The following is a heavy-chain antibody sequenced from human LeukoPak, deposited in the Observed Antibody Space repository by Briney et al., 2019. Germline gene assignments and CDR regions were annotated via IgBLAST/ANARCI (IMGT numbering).Heavy chain of an antibody. Sequence: ASVKVSCKASGYTFTGYYMHWVRQAPGQGLEWMGWINPNSGGTNYAQNFQGRVTMTRDTSISTAYMELNSLRSDDTAVYYCARYTSGWPFDYWGQGTLVTVSP. CDR1: GYTFTGYY. V-gene: IGHV1-2*02. D-gene: IGHD6-19*01. CDR2: INPNSGGT. CDR3: ARYTSGWPFDY. J-gene: IGHJ4*02.